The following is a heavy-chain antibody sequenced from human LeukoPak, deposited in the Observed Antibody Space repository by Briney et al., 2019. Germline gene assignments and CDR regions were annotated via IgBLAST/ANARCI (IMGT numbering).Heavy chain of an antibody. J-gene: IGHJ4*02. CDR3: AKDPAITIFWPFDY. Sequence: GGSLRLSCAASGFIFSSYSMDWVRQAPGKGLEWVSAISGSGGSTYYADSVKGRFTISRDNSKNTLYLQMNSLRAEDTAVYYCAKDPAITIFWPFDYWGQGTLVTVSS. D-gene: IGHD3-9*01. CDR1: GFIFSSYS. CDR2: ISGSGGST. V-gene: IGHV3-23*01.